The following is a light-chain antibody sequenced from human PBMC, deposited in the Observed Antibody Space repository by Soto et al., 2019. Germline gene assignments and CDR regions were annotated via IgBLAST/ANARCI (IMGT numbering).Light chain of an antibody. CDR1: QRVISSY. CDR3: QQYVTYPWT. Sequence: PGERATLSCRASQRVISSYLAWFQQRPGRAPRLLIYGASKRATDIPDRFTGSGSGTDFALTISRLEPEDFAVDYCQQYVTYPWTFGQGTKVEIK. V-gene: IGKV3-20*01. CDR2: GAS. J-gene: IGKJ1*01.